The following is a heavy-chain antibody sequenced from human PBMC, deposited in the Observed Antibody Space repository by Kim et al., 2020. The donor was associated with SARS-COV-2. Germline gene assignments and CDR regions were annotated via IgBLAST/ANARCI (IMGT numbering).Heavy chain of an antibody. CDR3: ATPQGYDSVPHYLDY. CDR2: IYYSGST. V-gene: IGHV4-39*01. CDR1: GGSISSSSYY. Sequence: SETLSLTCTVSGGSISSSSYYWGWIRQPPGKGLEWIGSIYYSGSTYYNPSLKSRVTISVDTSKNQFSLKLRSVTAADTAVYYCATPQGYDSVPHYLDYWGQGTLVTVSS. D-gene: IGHD3-16*01. J-gene: IGHJ4*02.